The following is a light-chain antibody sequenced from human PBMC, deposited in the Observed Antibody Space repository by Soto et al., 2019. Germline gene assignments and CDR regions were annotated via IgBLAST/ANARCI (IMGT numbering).Light chain of an antibody. J-gene: IGKJ1*01. CDR3: QEYNTWPWT. CDR2: GAS. V-gene: IGKV3-15*01. Sequence: EIVLTQYPDTLSLSPGESSTLACMSSQRVSRYLAWYQQKLGQAPRVLIFGASTRATGIPARFSGSGSGTEFSLTINSLQSEDFAVYYCQEYNTWPWTFGQGTKVDNK. CDR1: QRVSRY.